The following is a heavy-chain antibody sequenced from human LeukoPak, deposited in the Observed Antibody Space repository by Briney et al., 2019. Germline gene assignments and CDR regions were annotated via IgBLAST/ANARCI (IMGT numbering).Heavy chain of an antibody. CDR3: ATSPDSIGQLDY. Sequence: GASVKVSCKASGYTFTSYYMHWVRQAPGQGLEWMGIINPSGGSTSYAQKFQGRVTMTRDMSTSTVYMELSNLRSDDTAVYYCATSPDSIGQLDYWGQGTLVTVSS. D-gene: IGHD3-22*01. J-gene: IGHJ4*01. CDR2: INPSGGST. CDR1: GYTFTSYY. V-gene: IGHV1-46*01.